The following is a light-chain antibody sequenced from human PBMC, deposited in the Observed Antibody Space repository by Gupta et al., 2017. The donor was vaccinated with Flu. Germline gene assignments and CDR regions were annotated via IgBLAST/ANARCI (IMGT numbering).Light chain of an antibody. Sequence: SYDLTQPPSVSVSPRQTASITCSGDNLGDKYVCWYQQKPGQSPVLVIYQDNKRPSGIPERFSGSNSGTTATLTISGTQAMDEADYYCQAWDTSTYYVFGTGTKVTVL. V-gene: IGLV3-1*01. J-gene: IGLJ1*01. CDR2: QDN. CDR3: QAWDTSTYYV. CDR1: NLGDKY.